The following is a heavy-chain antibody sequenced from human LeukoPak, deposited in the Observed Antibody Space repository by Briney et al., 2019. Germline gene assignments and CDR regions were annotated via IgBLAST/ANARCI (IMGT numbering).Heavy chain of an antibody. CDR3: AREGGPYLPLDY. CDR1: GGSITITNY. CDR2: VNLQGST. Sequence: SETLSLTCGVSGGSITITNYWTWVRQPPGKGLEWIGEVNLQGSTNYNPSLMGRVAISVDTSENHISLQLTSVTAAGTAVYYCAREGGPYLPLDYSGQGTLVTVSS. J-gene: IGHJ4*02. V-gene: IGHV4-4*02.